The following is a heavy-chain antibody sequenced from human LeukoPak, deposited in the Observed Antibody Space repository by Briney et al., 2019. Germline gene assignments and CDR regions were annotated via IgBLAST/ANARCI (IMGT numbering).Heavy chain of an antibody. CDR2: ISNSAGST. J-gene: IGHJ4*02. Sequence: GGSLRLSCAASGFTFSSYAMSWVRQAPGKGLEWVSVISNSAGSTFYADSVKGRFTISRDNSKNTLYLQMNSLRAEDTAVYYCTTDRKWCTYNWGQGTLVTVSS. CDR3: TTDRKWCTYN. CDR1: GFTFSSYA. V-gene: IGHV3-23*01. D-gene: IGHD2-8*02.